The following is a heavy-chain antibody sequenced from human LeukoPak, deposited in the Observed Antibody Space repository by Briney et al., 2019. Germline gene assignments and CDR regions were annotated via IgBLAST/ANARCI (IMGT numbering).Heavy chain of an antibody. CDR1: GVTFSIYS. J-gene: IGHJ4*02. D-gene: IGHD6-13*01. CDR3: APLPGIASAGVDS. Sequence: SGGSLRLSCAASGVTFSIYSMHWVRRAPGKGLEWVTTMSYDGSNKYYADSVKGRFTISRDNSKDTLYLQMTSLRVEDTATYYCAPLPGIASAGVDSWGQGTLVTVSS. CDR2: MSYDGSNK. V-gene: IGHV3-30*04.